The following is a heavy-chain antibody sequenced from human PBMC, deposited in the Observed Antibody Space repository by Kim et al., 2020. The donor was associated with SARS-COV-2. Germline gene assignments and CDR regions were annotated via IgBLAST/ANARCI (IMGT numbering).Heavy chain of an antibody. CDR2: INHSGST. D-gene: IGHD5-12*01. CDR3: VRGVWYGGYVDYYYYGMDV. V-gene: IGHV4-34*01. Sequence: SETLSLTCAVYGGSFSGYYWSWIRQPPGKGLEWIGEINHSGSTNYNPSLKSRVTISVDTSKNQFSLKLSSVTAADTAVYYCVRGVWYGGYVDYYYYGMDVWGQGTTVTVSS. J-gene: IGHJ6*02. CDR1: GGSFSGYY.